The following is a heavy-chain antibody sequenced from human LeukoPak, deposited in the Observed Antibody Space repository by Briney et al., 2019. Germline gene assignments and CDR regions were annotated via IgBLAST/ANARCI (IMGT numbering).Heavy chain of an antibody. J-gene: IGHJ4*02. CDR1: GYTFTDYY. V-gene: IGHV1-2*02. CDR3: ARSTITTIPNFDY. D-gene: IGHD4-11*01. CDR2: INPNSGAT. Sequence: ASVKVSCKASGYTFTDYYIHWVRLAPGQGLEWMAWINPNSGATNNAQKFQGRVTVSRDASISTAYMEFTKVSSDDTALYYCARSTITTIPNFDYWGQGTLVTVSS.